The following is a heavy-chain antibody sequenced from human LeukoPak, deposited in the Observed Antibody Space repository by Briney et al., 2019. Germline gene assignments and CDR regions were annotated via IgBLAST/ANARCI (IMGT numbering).Heavy chain of an antibody. J-gene: IGHJ6*03. V-gene: IGHV3-48*01. CDR3: ARDLVSYYNYYMDV. Sequence: GGSLRLSCAASGFTFSTYSMNWVRQAPGKGLEWVSYISSRGSSIYYGDSVKGRFTISRDNAKNSLYPQTNSLRVEDTAVYYCARDLVSYYNYYMDVWGKGTTVTVSS. CDR1: GFTFSTYS. D-gene: IGHD3-16*01. CDR2: ISSRGSSI.